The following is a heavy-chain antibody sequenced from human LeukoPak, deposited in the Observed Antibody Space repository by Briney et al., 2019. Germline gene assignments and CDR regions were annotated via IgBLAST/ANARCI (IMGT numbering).Heavy chain of an antibody. CDR2: IYYSGST. V-gene: IGHV4-59*08. D-gene: IGHD3-22*01. J-gene: IGHJ3*02. CDR3: ARHWTEDSSGYYPFDI. Sequence: KPSETLSLTCTVSGGSISSYYWSWIRQPPGKGLEWIGYIYYSGSTNYNPSLKSRVAISVDTSKNQFSLKLSSVTAADTAVYYRARHWTEDSSGYYPFDIWGQGTMVTVSS. CDR1: GGSISSYY.